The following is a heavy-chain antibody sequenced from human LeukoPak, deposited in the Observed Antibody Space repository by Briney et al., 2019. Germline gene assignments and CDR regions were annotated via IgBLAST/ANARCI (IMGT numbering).Heavy chain of an antibody. D-gene: IGHD4-17*01. Sequence: PGGSLRLSCAASGFTVSSNYMSWVRQAPGKGLEWVSVIYSGGSTYYADSVKGRFTISRDNSKNTLYLQLNSLRAEDTAVYYCARDHDYAFDNWGQGTLVAVSS. V-gene: IGHV3-66*01. CDR1: GFTVSSNY. CDR2: IYSGGST. CDR3: ARDHDYAFDN. J-gene: IGHJ4*02.